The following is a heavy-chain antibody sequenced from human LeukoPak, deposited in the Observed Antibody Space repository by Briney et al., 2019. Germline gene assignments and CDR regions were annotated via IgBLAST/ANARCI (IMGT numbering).Heavy chain of an antibody. D-gene: IGHD3-10*01. V-gene: IGHV3-23*01. CDR3: ATLWFGELPHDY. CDR1: GFTFSSYA. Sequence: GGSLRLSRAASGFTFSSYAMSWVRQAPGKGLEWVSAISGSGGSTYYADSVKGRFTISRDNSKNTLYLQMNSLRAEDTAVYYCATLWFGELPHDYWGQGTLVTVSS. J-gene: IGHJ4*02. CDR2: ISGSGGST.